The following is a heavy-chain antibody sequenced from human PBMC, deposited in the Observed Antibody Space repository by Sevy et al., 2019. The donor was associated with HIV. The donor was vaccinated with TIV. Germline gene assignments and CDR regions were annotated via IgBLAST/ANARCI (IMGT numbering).Heavy chain of an antibody. CDR1: GFTFSNAW. J-gene: IGHJ4*02. Sequence: GESLKISCAASGFTFSNAWMSWVCQAPGKGLEWVGRIKSKTDGGTTDYAAPVKGRFTISRDDSKNTLYLQMNSLKTEDTAVYYCTTAYCGGDCYSYYFDYWGQGTLVTVSS. CDR3: TTAYCGGDCYSYYFDY. D-gene: IGHD2-21*02. CDR2: IKSKTDGGTT. V-gene: IGHV3-15*01.